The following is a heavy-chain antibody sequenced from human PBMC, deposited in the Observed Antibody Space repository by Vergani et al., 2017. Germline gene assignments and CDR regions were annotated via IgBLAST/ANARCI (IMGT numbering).Heavy chain of an antibody. V-gene: IGHV1-69*12. J-gene: IGHJ6*02. Sequence: QVQLVQSGAEVKKPGSSVKVSCKASGGTFSSYAISWVRQAPGQGLERMGGIIPIFGTANYAQKFQGRVTITADESTSTAYMELSSLRSEDTAVYYGAGPGCSGRGYYYYGMDVWGQGTTVTVSS. CDR3: AGPGCSGRGYYYYGMDV. CDR2: IIPIFGTA. CDR1: GGTFSSYA. D-gene: IGHD3-10*02.